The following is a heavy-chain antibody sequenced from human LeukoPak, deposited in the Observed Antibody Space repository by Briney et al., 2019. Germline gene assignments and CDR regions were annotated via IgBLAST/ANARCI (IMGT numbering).Heavy chain of an antibody. CDR3: ARDPEFSYGYYFDY. CDR2: ISGNGSPI. V-gene: IGHV3-48*03. D-gene: IGHD5-18*01. Sequence: GGSLRLSCAASGFTFSSYEMNWVRQAPGKGLEWVSYISGNGSPIYYADSVKGRFTISRDNSKNSLFLQLNSLRADDTSVYYCARDPEFSYGYYFDYWGQGTLVTVSS. CDR1: GFTFSSYE. J-gene: IGHJ4*02.